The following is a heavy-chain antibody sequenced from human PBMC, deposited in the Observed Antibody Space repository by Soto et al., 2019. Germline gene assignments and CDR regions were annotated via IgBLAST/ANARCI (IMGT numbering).Heavy chain of an antibody. CDR3: ARVRDY. J-gene: IGHJ4*02. V-gene: IGHV3-72*01. CDR1: GFTFSDHY. CDR2: TGNKANSYTT. Sequence: EVQLVESGGGLVQPGGSLRLSCAVSGFTFSDHYMDWVRQAPGKGLEWVGRTGNKANSYTTEYAASVKGRFTISRDDSKNSLYLQMNSLKTEYTAVYYCARVRDYWGQGTLVTVSS. D-gene: IGHD3-10*01.